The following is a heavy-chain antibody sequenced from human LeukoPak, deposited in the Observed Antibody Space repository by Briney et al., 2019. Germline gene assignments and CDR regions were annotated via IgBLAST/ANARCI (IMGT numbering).Heavy chain of an antibody. CDR3: AKDSRYGYRWDYDY. D-gene: IGHD5-18*01. J-gene: IGHJ4*02. V-gene: IGHV3-23*01. CDR1: GFTFSSYA. Sequence: PGGSLRLSCGASGFTFSSYAMSWVRQAPGKGLEWVSGISGSDGYTYYADSVKGRFTISRDNSKNTLSLQMNSLRAEDTAVYYCAKDSRYGYRWDYDYWGQGTPVTVSS. CDR2: ISGSDGYT.